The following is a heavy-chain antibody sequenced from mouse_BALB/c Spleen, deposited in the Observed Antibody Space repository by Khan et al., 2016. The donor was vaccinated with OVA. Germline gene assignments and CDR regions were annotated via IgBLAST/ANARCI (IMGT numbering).Heavy chain of an antibody. CDR3: SKIYGGDFDY. V-gene: IGHV3-2*02. CDR2: ISYSGNT. D-gene: IGHD1-1*01. Sequence: VQLKESGPGLVKPSQSLSLTCTVTGYSITSDYAWHWIRQFPGNKLEWMGYISYSGNTKYNPSLKSRISISRDTSKNQFFLQLNSVTTEDTATNYCSKIYGGDFDYWGQGTTLTVSS. J-gene: IGHJ2*01. CDR1: GYSITSDYA.